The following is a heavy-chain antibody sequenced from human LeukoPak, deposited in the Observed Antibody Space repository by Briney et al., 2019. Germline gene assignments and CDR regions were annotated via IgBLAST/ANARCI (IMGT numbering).Heavy chain of an antibody. CDR2: IYYSGST. V-gene: IGHV4-59*01. CDR3: ASSAVAATQYYYYYYGMDV. D-gene: IGHD2-15*01. Sequence: SETLSLTCTDSVGSISSYYGSWIRQPPGKGLECIWCIYYSGSTNYNPSLKSRVTISVDTSKNQFSLKLSSVTAADTAVYYCASSAVAATQYYYYYYGMDVWGQGTTVTVSS. CDR1: VGSISSYY. J-gene: IGHJ6*02.